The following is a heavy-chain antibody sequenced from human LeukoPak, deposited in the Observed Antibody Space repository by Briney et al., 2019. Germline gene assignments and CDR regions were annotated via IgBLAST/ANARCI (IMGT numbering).Heavy chain of an antibody. V-gene: IGHV3-30*02. CDR1: GFTFSSYG. CDR3: AKDLGSYYDY. J-gene: IGHJ4*02. CDR2: IRYDGSNK. D-gene: IGHD1-26*01. Sequence: PGGSLRLSXAASGFTFSSYGMHWVRQAPGKGLERVAFIRYDGSNKYYADSVKGRFTISRDNSKNTLYLQMNSLRAEDTAVYFCAKDLGSYYDYWGQGTLVTVSS.